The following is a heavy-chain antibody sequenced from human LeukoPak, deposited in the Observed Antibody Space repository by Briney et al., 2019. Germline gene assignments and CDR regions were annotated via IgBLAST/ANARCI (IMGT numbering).Heavy chain of an antibody. CDR3: AKVNYYDSSGYSEENWFDP. D-gene: IGHD3-22*01. J-gene: IGHJ5*02. CDR1: GFTFSSYA. Sequence: GGSLRLSCAASGFTFSSYAMSWVRQAPGKGLEWVSAISGSGGSTYYADSVKGRFTISGDNSKNTLYLQMNSLRAEDTAVYYCAKVNYYDSSGYSEENWFDPWGQGTLVTVSS. V-gene: IGHV3-23*01. CDR2: ISGSGGST.